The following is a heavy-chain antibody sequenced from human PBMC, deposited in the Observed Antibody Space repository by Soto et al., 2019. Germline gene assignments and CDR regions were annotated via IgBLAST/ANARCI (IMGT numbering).Heavy chain of an antibody. CDR3: ATSYCGNECQPNRAVYYVGWDV. J-gene: IGHJ6*02. CDR2: IIPILEAT. D-gene: IGHD2-21*01. V-gene: IGHV1-69*01. CDR1: GGTFSDFT. Sequence: QVQLVQSGAEVRKPGSSVKVSCRASGGTFSDFTVTWVRQAPGQGLEWMGGIIPILEATKYAQTFQDRVTFTADESTSTVFMELSSLRSEDTAVYFCATSYCGNECQPNRAVYYVGWDVWGHGTTVTVSS.